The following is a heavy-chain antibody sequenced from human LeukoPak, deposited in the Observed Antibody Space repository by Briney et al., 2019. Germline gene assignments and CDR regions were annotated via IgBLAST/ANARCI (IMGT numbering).Heavy chain of an antibody. D-gene: IGHD6-13*01. CDR3: ARVGYSRNNWFDP. Sequence: PSQTLSLTCTVSGGSISSGGYYWSWIRQHPGKGLEWIGYIYYSGSTNYNPSLKSRVTISVDTSKNQFSLKLSSVTAADTAVYYCARVGYSRNNWFDPWGQGTLVTVSS. CDR1: GGSISSGGYY. V-gene: IGHV4-31*03. CDR2: IYYSGST. J-gene: IGHJ5*02.